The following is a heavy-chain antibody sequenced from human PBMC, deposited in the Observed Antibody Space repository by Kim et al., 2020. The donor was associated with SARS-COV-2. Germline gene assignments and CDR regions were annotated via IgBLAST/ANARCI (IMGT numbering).Heavy chain of an antibody. CDR2: ISSSGSTI. CDR1: GFTFSDYY. D-gene: IGHD6-13*01. CDR3: ASGSSWYNRGVDY. J-gene: IGHJ4*02. V-gene: IGHV3-11*01. Sequence: LSLTCAASGFTFSDYYMSWIRQAPGKGLEWVSYISSSGSTIYYADSVKGRFTISRDNAKNSLYLQMNSLRAEDTAVYYCASGSSWYNRGVDYWGQGTLVTVSS.